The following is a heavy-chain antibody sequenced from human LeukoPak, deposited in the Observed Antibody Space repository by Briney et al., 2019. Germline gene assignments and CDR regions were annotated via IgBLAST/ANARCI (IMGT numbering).Heavy chain of an antibody. Sequence: SETLSLTCTVSGGSISSSSYYWGWIRQPPGKGLEWIGSIYYSGSTYYNPSLKSRVTISVDTSKKQFSLKLSSVTAADTAVYYRGRGVWFGELFGLYWGQGTLVTVSS. V-gene: IGHV4-39*07. CDR1: GGSISSSSYY. D-gene: IGHD3-10*01. J-gene: IGHJ4*02. CDR3: GRGVWFGELFGLY. CDR2: IYYSGST.